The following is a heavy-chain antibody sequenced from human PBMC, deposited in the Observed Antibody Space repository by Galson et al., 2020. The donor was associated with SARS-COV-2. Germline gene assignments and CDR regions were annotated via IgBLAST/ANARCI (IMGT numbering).Heavy chain of an antibody. V-gene: IGHV3-21*01. CDR3: ARGDYRDSWEYYFDS. J-gene: IGHJ4*02. D-gene: IGHD4-17*01. CDR2: ISYRGDYI. Sequence: GGSLRLSCAGSRFTFSDYTINWVRQAPGKGLEWVSSISYRGDYIYYADSVKGRFTISRDNAKNSVYLQMNSLRAEDTAVYYCARGDYRDSWEYYFDSWGQGTLVTVSS. CDR1: RFTFSDYT.